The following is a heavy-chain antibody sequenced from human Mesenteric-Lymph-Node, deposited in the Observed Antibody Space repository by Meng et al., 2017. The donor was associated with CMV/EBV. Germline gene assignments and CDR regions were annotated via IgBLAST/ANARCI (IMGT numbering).Heavy chain of an antibody. J-gene: IGHJ4*02. Sequence: GGSLRLSCAASGFTFSSYSMNWVRQAPGKGLEWVSSISSSSSYIYYADSVKGRFTISRDNAKNSLYLQMNSLRAEDTAVYYCARGGSGSYYWAFDYWGQGTLVTVSS. D-gene: IGHD3-10*01. V-gene: IGHV3-21*01. CDR3: ARGGSGSYYWAFDY. CDR2: ISSSSSYI. CDR1: GFTFSSYS.